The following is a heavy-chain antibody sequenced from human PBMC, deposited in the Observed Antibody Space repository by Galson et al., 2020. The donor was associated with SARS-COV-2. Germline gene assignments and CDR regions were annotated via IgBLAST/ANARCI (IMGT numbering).Heavy chain of an antibody. D-gene: IGHD6-13*01. J-gene: IGHJ4*02. CDR3: ARRGEDQGPPRYSSSWPN. CDR2: IYYSGST. Sequence: SETLSLTCTVSGGSISSSSYYWGWIRQPPGKGLEWIGSIYYSGSTYYNPSLKSRVTISVDTSKNQFSLKLSSVTAADTAVYYCARRGEDQGPPRYSSSWPNWGQGTLVTVSS. V-gene: IGHV4-39*01. CDR1: GGSISSSSYY.